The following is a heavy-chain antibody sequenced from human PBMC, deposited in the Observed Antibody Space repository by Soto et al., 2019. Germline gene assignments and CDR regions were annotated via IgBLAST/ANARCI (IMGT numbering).Heavy chain of an antibody. CDR2: IYFAGTT. J-gene: IGHJ5*01. V-gene: IGHV4-59*08. CDR1: GGSISPYY. CDR3: ARLGGFFQALDS. Sequence: SGTLSLTCTVSGGSISPYYWSWIRQPPGKGLEWIGYIYFAGTTKYNPPLKSRVTISVDSSKNQFSLNLTSVTAADTAVYYCARLGGFFQALDSWGRGTLVTVSS. D-gene: IGHD2-15*01.